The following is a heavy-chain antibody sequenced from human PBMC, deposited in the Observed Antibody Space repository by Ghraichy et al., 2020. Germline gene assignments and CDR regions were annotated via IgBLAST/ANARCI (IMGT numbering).Heavy chain of an antibody. D-gene: IGHD2-21*02. J-gene: IGHJ4*02. V-gene: IGHV3-48*03. CDR1: GFTFNFFG. CDR3: ARKGCDGGDCYFDF. CDR2: IGSGGTI. Sequence: GGSLRLSCAASGFTFNFFGMNWVRQAPGKGLECVSYIGSGGTIYYSDSVKGRFTISRDNAKNSVDLQMNSLRADDTGIYYCARKGCDGGDCYFDFCGQGTLVTVSS.